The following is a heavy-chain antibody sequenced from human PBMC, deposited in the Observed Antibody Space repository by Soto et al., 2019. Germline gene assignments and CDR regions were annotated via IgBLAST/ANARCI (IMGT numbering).Heavy chain of an antibody. J-gene: IGHJ4*02. CDR3: AKDKGVFNWATSYFDY. D-gene: IGHD1-1*01. CDR1: GFTFSNYA. CDR2: TSYDGNNE. Sequence: GGSLRLSCAASGFTFSNYAMHWVRQAPGKGLEWVALTSYDGNNEYYADSVKGRFTISRDNSKNTLFLQMNSPRPEDTAVYYCAKDKGVFNWATSYFDYWGQGALVTVSS. V-gene: IGHV3-30*18.